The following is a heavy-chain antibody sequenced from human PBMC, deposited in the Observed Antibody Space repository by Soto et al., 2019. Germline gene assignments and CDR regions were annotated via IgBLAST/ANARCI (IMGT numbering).Heavy chain of an antibody. V-gene: IGHV1-69*13. Sequence: SVKVSCKASGGTFSSYAISWLRQAPGQGLEWMGGIIPIFGTANYAQKFQGRVTITSDGXTSTACMXLSSLRSEDTAVYYCARDVSFPYYGMDVWGQGTTVTVSS. CDR2: IIPIFGTA. CDR1: GGTFSSYA. J-gene: IGHJ6*02. D-gene: IGHD1-26*01. CDR3: ARDVSFPYYGMDV.